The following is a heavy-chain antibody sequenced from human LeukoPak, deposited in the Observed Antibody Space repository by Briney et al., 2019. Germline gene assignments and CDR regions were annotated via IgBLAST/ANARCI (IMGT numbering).Heavy chain of an antibody. J-gene: IGHJ3*02. CDR1: DSSISNYY. CDR2: FYTSGST. V-gene: IGHV4-4*07. D-gene: IGHD1-26*01. Sequence: KPSETLSLTCTVSDSSISNYYWSWIRQPAGKGLEWIGRFYTSGSTNYNPSLKSRVTMSVDTSKNQISLKLRSVTAADTAVYYCARRDSGSSSRAFDIWGQGTMVTVSS. CDR3: ARRDSGSSSRAFDI.